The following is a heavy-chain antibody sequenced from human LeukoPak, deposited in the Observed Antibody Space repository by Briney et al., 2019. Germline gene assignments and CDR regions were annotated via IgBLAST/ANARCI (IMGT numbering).Heavy chain of an antibody. V-gene: IGHV3-33*01. D-gene: IGHD1-7*01. CDR3: ARFAVPITGTTSAPDY. J-gene: IGHJ4*02. CDR1: GFTFSSYG. CDR2: IWYDGSNK. Sequence: PGRSLRLSCAASGFTFSSYGMHWVRQAPGKGLEWVAVIWYDGSNKYYADSVKGRFTISRDSSKNTLYLQMNSLRAEDTAVYYCARFAVPITGTTSAPDYWGQGTLVTVSS.